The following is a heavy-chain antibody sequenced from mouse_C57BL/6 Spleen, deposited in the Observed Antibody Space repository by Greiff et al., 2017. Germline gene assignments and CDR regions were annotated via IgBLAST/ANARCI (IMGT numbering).Heavy chain of an antibody. D-gene: IGHD1-1*01. J-gene: IGHJ3*01. V-gene: IGHV1-15*01. CDR3: TRWGWHYGISFAY. CDR2: IDPETGGT. Sequence: QVQLLQSGAELVRPGASVTLSCAASGYTFTDYEMHWVNQTPVHGLEWIGAIDPETGGTAYKQKFKGKVILTADNSYSTAYIELRSLTSEDSAVYYCTRWGWHYGISFAYWGQGTLVTVSA. CDR1: GYTFTDYE.